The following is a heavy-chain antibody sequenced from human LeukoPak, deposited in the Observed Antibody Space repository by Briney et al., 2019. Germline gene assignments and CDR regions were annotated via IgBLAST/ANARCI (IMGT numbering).Heavy chain of an antibody. CDR1: GYTFTSYD. CDR2: MNPNSGNT. CDR3: ARDREYCSGGSCYQEKGYFDY. Sequence: EASVKVSCKASGYTFTSYDFNWVRQATGQGLEWMGWMNPNSGNTGYAQKFQGRLTITRNTSITTAYMELSSLRSEDTAVYYCARDREYCSGGSCYQEKGYFDYWGQGTLVTVSS. J-gene: IGHJ4*02. D-gene: IGHD2-15*01. V-gene: IGHV1-8*03.